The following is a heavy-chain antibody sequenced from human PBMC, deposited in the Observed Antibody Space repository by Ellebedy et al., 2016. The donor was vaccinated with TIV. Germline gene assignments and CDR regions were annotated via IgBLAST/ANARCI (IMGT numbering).Heavy chain of an antibody. CDR2: INYSGTT. CDR3: AKLAFSWGSWFDS. D-gene: IGHD2/OR15-2a*01. Sequence: MPGGSLRLSCTVPGGAISSNTYYWAWIRQPPGKGLEWIGRINYSGTTSYNASLKSRIAITVDMSKNQFSLILSSVTAADTAVYYCAKLAFSWGSWFDSWGQGTLVTVSS. V-gene: IGHV4-39*01. J-gene: IGHJ5*01. CDR1: GGAISSNTYY.